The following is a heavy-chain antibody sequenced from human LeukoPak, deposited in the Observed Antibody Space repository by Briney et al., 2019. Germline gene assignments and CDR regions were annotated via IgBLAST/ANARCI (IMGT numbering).Heavy chain of an antibody. J-gene: IGHJ5*02. CDR3: ARLKEVRGRGLYNWFDP. V-gene: IGHV4-59*08. CDR1: GGSISNYY. CDR2: IYYSGST. Sequence: SETLSLTCTVSGGSISNYYWSWIRQPPGKGLEWIGYIYYSGSTNYNPSLKSRVTISVDTSKNQFSLKLSSVTAADTAVYYCARLKEVRGRGLYNWFDPWGQGTLVTVSS. D-gene: IGHD3-10*01.